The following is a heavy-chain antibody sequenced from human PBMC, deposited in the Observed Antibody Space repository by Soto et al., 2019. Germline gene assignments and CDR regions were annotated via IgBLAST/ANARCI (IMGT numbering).Heavy chain of an antibody. CDR1: GFPFSRSF. CDR2: VNTDGSAT. Sequence: PGGSLRLSCAASGFPFSRSFMHWVRQAPGKGLVWVARVNTDGSATVYAGSVKGRFTISRDNSKNTLYLQMNSLRAEDTAVYYCARDRTYYYGSGSFDYWGQGTLVTVSS. V-gene: IGHV3-74*01. CDR3: ARDRTYYYGSGSFDY. D-gene: IGHD3-10*01. J-gene: IGHJ4*02.